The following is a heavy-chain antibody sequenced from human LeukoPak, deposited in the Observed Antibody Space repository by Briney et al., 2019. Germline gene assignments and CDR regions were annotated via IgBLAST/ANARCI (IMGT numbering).Heavy chain of an antibody. Sequence: GGSLRLSCAASGFTFDDYGMSWVRQAPGKGLEWVSGINWNGGSTYYADSVKGRFTISRDNSKNTLYLQMNSLRAEDTAVYYCARVYQNYYDSSGYYDYWGQGTLVTVSS. CDR2: INWNGGST. CDR3: ARVYQNYYDSSGYYDY. D-gene: IGHD3-22*01. V-gene: IGHV3-20*04. CDR1: GFTFDDYG. J-gene: IGHJ4*02.